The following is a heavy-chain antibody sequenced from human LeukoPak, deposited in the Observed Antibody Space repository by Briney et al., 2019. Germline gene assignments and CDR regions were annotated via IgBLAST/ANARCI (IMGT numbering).Heavy chain of an antibody. Sequence: PGGSLRLSCAASGFTFYDFHMAWIRQAPGKGLEWVSYIGDSDITGSYADSVKGRFSISRDNGNVYLQMDSLRPDDTAVYYCARFLTQPLISGTNLYFGLDVWGQGTAVIVSS. J-gene: IGHJ6*02. CDR2: IGDSDITG. D-gene: IGHD2-2*01. CDR3: ARFLTQPLISGTNLYFGLDV. V-gene: IGHV3-11*01. CDR1: GFTFYDFH.